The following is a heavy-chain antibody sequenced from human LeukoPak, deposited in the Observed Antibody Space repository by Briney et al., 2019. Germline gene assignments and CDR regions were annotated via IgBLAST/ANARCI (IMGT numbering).Heavy chain of an antibody. D-gene: IGHD6-19*01. V-gene: IGHV3-30*02. J-gene: IGHJ4*02. CDR3: TKAVAVAGLFDS. Sequence: GRSLRLSCAASGFTFSNYGINWVRQAPGKGLDWVAFIRYDGINKYYADSVKGRFTIFRDNSKNTLYLQMNSLRAEDTAVYYCTKAVAVAGLFDSWGQGTLVTVSS. CDR2: IRYDGINK. CDR1: GFTFSNYG.